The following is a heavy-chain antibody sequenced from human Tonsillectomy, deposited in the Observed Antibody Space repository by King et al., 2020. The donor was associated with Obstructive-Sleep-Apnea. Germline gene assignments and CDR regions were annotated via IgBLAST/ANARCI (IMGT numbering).Heavy chain of an antibody. J-gene: IGHJ4*02. D-gene: IGHD3-22*01. Sequence: LQLQESGPGLVKPSETLSLTCTVSGGSISSSSYYWGWIRQPPGKGLEWIGSIYYSGSTYYNPSLKSRVTISVDTSKNQFSLKLSSVTAADTAVYYCARVGYYDSSGYSQYYFDYWGQGTLVTVSS. CDR2: IYYSGST. V-gene: IGHV4-39*07. CDR1: GGSISSSSYY. CDR3: ARVGYYDSSGYSQYYFDY.